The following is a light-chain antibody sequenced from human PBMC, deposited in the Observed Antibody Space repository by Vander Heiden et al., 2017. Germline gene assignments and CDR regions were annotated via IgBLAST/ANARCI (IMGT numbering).Light chain of an antibody. CDR1: SLRSYY. CDR2: GKN. V-gene: IGLV3-19*01. CDR3: NSRDSSGNHYV. J-gene: IGLJ1*01. Sequence: SELTQYPAVSVALGQTVRITCQGDSLRSYYASWYQQKPGQAPVLVIYGKNNRPSGIPDRFSGSSSGNTASLTITGAQAEDEADYYCNSRDSSGNHYVFGTGTKVTVL.